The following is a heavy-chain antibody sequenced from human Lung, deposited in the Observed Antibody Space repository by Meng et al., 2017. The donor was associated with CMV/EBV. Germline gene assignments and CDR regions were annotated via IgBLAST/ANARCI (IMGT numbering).Heavy chain of an antibody. V-gene: IGHV4-39*07. CDR3: ARAVWTDYYSFDY. CDR2: VYYSGIN. J-gene: IGHJ4*02. CDR1: GGSISSSSYY. D-gene: IGHD3/OR15-3a*01. Sequence: SXTLSLXCTVSGGSISSSSYYWAWIRQSPGKGLEWVGSVYYSGINYYSPSLQSRLTISVDTSQNHFSLRLNSVTAADAAVYYCARAVWTDYYSFDYWVQGTXVTVSS.